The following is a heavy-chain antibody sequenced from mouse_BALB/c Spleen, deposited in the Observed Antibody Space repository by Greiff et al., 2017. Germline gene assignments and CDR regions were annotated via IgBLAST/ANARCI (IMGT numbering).Heavy chain of an antibody. CDR1: GFSLTSYG. V-gene: IGHV2-2*02. J-gene: IGHJ3*01. CDR3: AEITTVAY. CDR2: IWSGRST. D-gene: IGHD2-4*01. Sequence: VQLQQSGPGLVQPSQSLSITCTVSGFSLTSYGVHWVRQSPGKGLEWLGVIWSGRSTDYNAAFISRLSISKDNSKSQVFFKMNSLQANDTAIYYCAEITTVAYWGQGTLVTVSA.